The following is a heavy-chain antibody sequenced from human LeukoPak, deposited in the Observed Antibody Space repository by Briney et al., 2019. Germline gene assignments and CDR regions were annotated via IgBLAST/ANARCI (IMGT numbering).Heavy chain of an antibody. Sequence: GESLKISCKASGSSFTDYWSGWARQMPGKGLEWMRIIYPGDSDTRYSLSFQGQVTISADKSISTAYLQWSSLKASDTAMYACARSISPSSKFQSGYYYMDVWGKGTTVTVSS. CDR1: GSSFTDYW. CDR2: IYPGDSDT. CDR3: ARSISPSSKFQSGYYYMDV. J-gene: IGHJ6*03. V-gene: IGHV5-51*01. D-gene: IGHD2-21*01.